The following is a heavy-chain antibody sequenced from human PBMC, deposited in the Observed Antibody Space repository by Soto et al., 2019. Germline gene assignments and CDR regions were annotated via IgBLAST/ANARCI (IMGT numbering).Heavy chain of an antibody. D-gene: IGHD2-15*01. CDR2: IKSKTDCVAT. Sequence: LRLSCAASGFTFSNAWMNWVLQAPGKGLYWVGRIKSKTDCVATDYASPVKGRFTIAIDDSKNTLYLQINILKTDDTSVYYCTTDTSLISPPDYWGQGTLVTVSS. CDR3: TTDTSLISPPDY. J-gene: IGHJ4*02. CDR1: GFTFSNAW. V-gene: IGHV3-15*07.